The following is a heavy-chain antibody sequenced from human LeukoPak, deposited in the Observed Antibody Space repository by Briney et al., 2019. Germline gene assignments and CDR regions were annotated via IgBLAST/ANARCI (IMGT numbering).Heavy chain of an antibody. CDR3: ARGRYIYGYDY. CDR2: TYYRSKWYN. D-gene: IGHD5-18*01. Sequence: SQTLSLTPALSLDSVSTNSAAWNSTRHPPSSCLEWVRRTYYRSKWYNEYEISVKSRISINPDTSKTQFSLQVNSVTPEDTAVYYCARGRYIYGYDYWGQGTLVTVSS. J-gene: IGHJ4*02. V-gene: IGHV6-1*01. CDR1: LDSVSTNSAA.